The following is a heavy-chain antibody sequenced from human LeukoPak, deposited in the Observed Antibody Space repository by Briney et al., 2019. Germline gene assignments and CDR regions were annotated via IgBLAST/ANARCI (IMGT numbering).Heavy chain of an antibody. CDR1: GFTFTSND. Sequence: GGSLRLSCAAPGFTFTSNDMHWVRQAPGKGLEWVAFVRYDGSDRSYGDSVKGRFTISRDNSKNTLYLQMNNLRADDTAVYYCAKDLSGSSSNGFDSWGQGTLVTVSS. D-gene: IGHD1-26*01. V-gene: IGHV3-30*02. CDR3: AKDLSGSSSNGFDS. CDR2: VRYDGSDR. J-gene: IGHJ5*01.